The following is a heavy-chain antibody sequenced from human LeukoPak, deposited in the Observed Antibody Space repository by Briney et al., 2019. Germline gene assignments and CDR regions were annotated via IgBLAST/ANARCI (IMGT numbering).Heavy chain of an antibody. CDR3: ARGVSSGSYHDY. CDR2: INPTGGST. Sequence: APVKVSCKASGYTFTSYYMHWVRQAPGQGLEWMGIINPTGGSTTYAQNFQGRVTMTRDTSTSTVYMELSSLRSEDTAVYYCARGVSSGSYHDYWGQGTLVTVSS. J-gene: IGHJ4*02. V-gene: IGHV1-46*01. CDR1: GYTFTSYY. D-gene: IGHD3-10*01.